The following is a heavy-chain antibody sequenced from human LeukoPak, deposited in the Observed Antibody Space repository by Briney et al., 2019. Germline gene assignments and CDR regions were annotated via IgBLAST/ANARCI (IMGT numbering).Heavy chain of an antibody. CDR1: GGSISSSSYY. CDR3: ARRPNGSFDY. D-gene: IGHD2-15*01. Sequence: SETLSLTCTVSGGSISSSSYYWGWIRQPPGKGLEWIGSIYYSGSTYYNPSLKSRVSISIDTSKNQFSLDLSSVTAADTVVYYCARRPNGSFDYWGQGTLVTVSS. CDR2: IYYSGST. V-gene: IGHV4-39*01. J-gene: IGHJ4*02.